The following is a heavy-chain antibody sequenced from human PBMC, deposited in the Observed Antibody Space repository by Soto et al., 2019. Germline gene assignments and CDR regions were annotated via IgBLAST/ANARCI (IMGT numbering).Heavy chain of an antibody. D-gene: IGHD3-3*01. CDR3: AREGFFGVVIIGAFDI. CDR2: IKQDGSEK. Sequence: GGSLRLSCAASGFTFSSYWMSWVRQAPGKGLEWVANIKQDGSEKYYVDSVKGRFTISRDNAKNSLYLQMNSLRAEDTAVYYCAREGFFGVVIIGAFDIWGQGTMVTVSS. J-gene: IGHJ3*02. CDR1: GFTFSSYW. V-gene: IGHV3-7*01.